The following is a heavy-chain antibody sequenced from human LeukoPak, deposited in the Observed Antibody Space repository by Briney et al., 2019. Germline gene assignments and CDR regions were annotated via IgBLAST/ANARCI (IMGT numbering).Heavy chain of an antibody. Sequence: ASVKVSCKASGYTFTSYDINWVRQATGQGLEWMGWMNPNNGNTGYAQKFQGRVTMTRSTSISTAYMELSSLRSEDAAVYYCARLASSSWPLYYYYGMDVWGQGTTVTVSS. CDR3: ARLASSSWPLYYYYGMDV. CDR1: GYTFTSYD. V-gene: IGHV1-8*01. D-gene: IGHD6-13*01. J-gene: IGHJ6*02. CDR2: MNPNNGNT.